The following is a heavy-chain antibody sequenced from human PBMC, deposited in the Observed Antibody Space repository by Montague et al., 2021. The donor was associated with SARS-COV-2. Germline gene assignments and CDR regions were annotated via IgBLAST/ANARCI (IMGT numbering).Heavy chain of an antibody. CDR1: GFTVSSNY. V-gene: IGHV3-53*04. D-gene: IGHD5-12*01. CDR2: IYSGGGT. CDR3: ARRRWLTDNWYFDL. Sequence: SLSLSFAASGFTVSSNYMSWVRQAPGKGLEWVSVIYSGGGTYYADSVKGRFTISRHNSKNTLYLQMNSLRAEDTAVYYCARRRWLTDNWYFDLWGRGTLVTVSS. J-gene: IGHJ2*01.